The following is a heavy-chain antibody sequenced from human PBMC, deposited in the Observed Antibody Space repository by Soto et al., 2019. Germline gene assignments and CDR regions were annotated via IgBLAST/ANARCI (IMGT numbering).Heavy chain of an antibody. Sequence: QVQLVESGGGVVQPGRSLRLSCAASGFTFSSYGMHWVRQAAGKGLEWVAVISYDGSNKYYADSVKGRFTISRDNSKNTLYLQMNSLRAEDTAVYYCARSPDYYDSSGYPDYWGQGTLVTVSS. CDR1: GFTFSSYG. D-gene: IGHD3-22*01. V-gene: IGHV3-30*03. CDR3: ARSPDYYDSSGYPDY. CDR2: ISYDGSNK. J-gene: IGHJ4*02.